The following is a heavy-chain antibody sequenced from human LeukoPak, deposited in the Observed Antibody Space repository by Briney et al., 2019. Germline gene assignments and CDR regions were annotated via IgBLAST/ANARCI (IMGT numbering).Heavy chain of an antibody. Sequence: SETLSLTCTVSGGSISSYYWSWLRQPPGKGLEWLGYFYYSGSTNYKSSLKSRVTISVDTSKNQFSLKLSSVTAADTAVYYCARTTEGGYSYGYFYYYYMDVWGKGTTVTISS. D-gene: IGHD5-18*01. CDR2: FYYSGST. CDR3: ARTTEGGYSYGYFYYYYMDV. V-gene: IGHV4-59*01. CDR1: GGSISSYY. J-gene: IGHJ6*03.